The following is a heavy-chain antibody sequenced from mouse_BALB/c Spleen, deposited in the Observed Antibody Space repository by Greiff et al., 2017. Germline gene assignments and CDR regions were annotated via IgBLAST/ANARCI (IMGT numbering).Heavy chain of an antibody. D-gene: IGHD1-1*01. V-gene: IGHV1-5*01. J-gene: IGHJ4*01. CDR1: GYSFTSYW. Sequence: EVKLQQSGTVLARPGASVKMSCKASGYSFTSYWMHWVKQRPGQGLEWIGAIYPGNSDTSYNQKFKGKAKLTAVTSASTAYMELSSLTNEDSAVYYCTISSTVVAKWNAMDYWGQGTSVTVSS. CDR2: IYPGNSDT. CDR3: TISSTVVAKWNAMDY.